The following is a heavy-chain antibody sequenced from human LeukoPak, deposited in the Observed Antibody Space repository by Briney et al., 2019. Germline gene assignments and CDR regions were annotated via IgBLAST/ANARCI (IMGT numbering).Heavy chain of an antibody. V-gene: IGHV1-69*04. CDR2: IIPILGIA. CDR1: GGTVSSYA. D-gene: IGHD5-18*01. J-gene: IGHJ4*02. Sequence: GASVKVSCKASGGTVSSYAISWVRQAPGQGLEWMGRIIPILGIANYAQKFQGRVTITADKSTSTAYMELSSLRSEDTAVYYCARVDTAMVIDYWGQGTLVTVSS. CDR3: ARVDTAMVIDY.